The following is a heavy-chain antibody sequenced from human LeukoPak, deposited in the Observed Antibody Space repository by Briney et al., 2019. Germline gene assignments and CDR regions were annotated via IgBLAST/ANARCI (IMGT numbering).Heavy chain of an antibody. CDR3: ARESGSIAAAGPIFDM. CDR2: IYQSGST. Sequence: SGTLSLTCAVSGGSISSSNWWSWVRQPPGKGLEWIGEIYQSGSTNYNPSLKSRVTISVDKSKNQFSLKLNSVTAADTAVYYCARESGSIAAAGPIFDMWGQGTMVSVSS. V-gene: IGHV4-4*02. J-gene: IGHJ3*02. D-gene: IGHD6-13*01. CDR1: GGSISSSNW.